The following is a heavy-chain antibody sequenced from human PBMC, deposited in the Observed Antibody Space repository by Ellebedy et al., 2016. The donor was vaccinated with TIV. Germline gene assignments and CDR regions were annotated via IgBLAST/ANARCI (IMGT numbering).Heavy chain of an antibody. D-gene: IGHD2-15*01. V-gene: IGHV1-69*13. CDR3: ARFSNDIVAQLSRDFYSAHGFNL. J-gene: IGHJ3*01. Sequence: ASVKVSCXASGGAISNYAISWVRQAPGQGLEWMGGSTPSSGITHSAQKFQDRLTFSADASTNTAYMELRGLTSEDTALYFCARFSNDIVAQLSRDFYSAHGFNLWGQGTLVTVSS. CDR1: GGAISNYA. CDR2: STPSSGIT.